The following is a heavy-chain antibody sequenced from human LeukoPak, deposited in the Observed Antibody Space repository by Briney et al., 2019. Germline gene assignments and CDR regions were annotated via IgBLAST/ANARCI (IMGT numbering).Heavy chain of an antibody. CDR2: ISAYNGNT. CDR3: ARGGYSSSWYYYYGMDV. D-gene: IGHD6-13*01. V-gene: IGHV1-18*04. CDR1: GYTFTSYY. J-gene: IGHJ6*02. Sequence: ASVKVSCKASGYTFTSYYMHWVRQAPGQGLEWMGWISAYNGNTNYAQKLQGRVTMTTDTSTSTAYMELRSLRSDDTAVYYCARGGYSSSWYYYYGMDVWGQGTTVTVSS.